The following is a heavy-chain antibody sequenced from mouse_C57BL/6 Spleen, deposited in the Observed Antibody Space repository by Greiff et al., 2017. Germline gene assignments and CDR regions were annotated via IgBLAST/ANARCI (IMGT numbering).Heavy chain of an antibody. D-gene: IGHD2-4*01. J-gene: IGHJ3*01. V-gene: IGHV1-64*01. Sequence: VQLQQPGAELVKPGASVKLSCKASGYTFTSYWMHWVKQRPGQGLEWIGMIHPNSGSTNYNEKFKSKATLTVDTSSSTAYMQLSSLTSEDSAVYYCARVPLYDYDAALAYWGQGTLVTVSA. CDR1: GYTFTSYW. CDR3: ARVPLYDYDAALAY. CDR2: IHPNSGST.